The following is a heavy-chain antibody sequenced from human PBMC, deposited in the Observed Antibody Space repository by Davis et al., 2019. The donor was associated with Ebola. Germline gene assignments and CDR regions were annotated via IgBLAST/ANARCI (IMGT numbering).Heavy chain of an antibody. CDR2: IIPIFGTA. CDR3: ARSPFAPHSSPNWFDP. V-gene: IGHV1-69*05. Sequence: SVKVSCKASGGTFSSYAISWVRQAPGQGLEWMGGIIPIFGTANYAQKFQGRVTITRDTSASTAYMELSSLRSEDTAVYYCARSPFAPHSSPNWFDPWGQGTLVTVSS. J-gene: IGHJ5*02. CDR1: GGTFSSYA. D-gene: IGHD6-13*01.